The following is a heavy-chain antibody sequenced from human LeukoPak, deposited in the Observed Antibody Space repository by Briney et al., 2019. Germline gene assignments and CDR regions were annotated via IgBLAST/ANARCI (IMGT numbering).Heavy chain of an antibody. D-gene: IGHD2-15*01. CDR2: ISGGGGST. V-gene: IGHV3-23*01. J-gene: IGHJ3*02. CDR1: GFTFTNYA. Sequence: PGGSLRLSCAASGFTFTNYAMSWVRQAPGKGLEWVSGISGGGGSTYYADSVKGRFTISKDNSKNTLYLQMNSLRAEDTAVYYCAKDLYCSGGSCPPDAFDIWGQGTMVTVSS. CDR3: AKDLYCSGGSCPPDAFDI.